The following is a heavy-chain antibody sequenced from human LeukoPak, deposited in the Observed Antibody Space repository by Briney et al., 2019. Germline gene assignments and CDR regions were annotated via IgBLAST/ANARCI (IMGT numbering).Heavy chain of an antibody. CDR2: IKTDGTNT. V-gene: IGHV3-74*01. J-gene: IGHJ4*02. CDR3: ATGPSYGYAC. D-gene: IGHD5-18*01. CDR1: GFTFTTHW. Sequence: GASLRLSCAASGFTFTTHWMHWVRQAPGQGLVWVSLIKTDGTNTIYADSVKGRFTISRDNAKNTVLLQMNSLRAEDTAVYYCATGPSYGYACWGQGTLVTVSS.